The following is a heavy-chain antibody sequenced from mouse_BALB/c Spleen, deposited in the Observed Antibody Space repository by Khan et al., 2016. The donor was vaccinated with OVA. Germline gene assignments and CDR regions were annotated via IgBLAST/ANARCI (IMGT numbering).Heavy chain of an antibody. J-gene: IGHJ3*01. CDR3: TRSGYGTFAY. CDR1: GYSFTSYY. D-gene: IGHD2-1*01. CDR2: INPSNGGT. Sequence: QVQLQQSGAELVKPGASVRLSCTASGYSFTSYYLYWVKQRPGQGLEWIGDINPSNGGTNFTEKFKNKATLTVDKSSNTAYMQLSSLTSEDSAVYYCTRSGYGTFAYWGQGTLVTVSA. V-gene: IGHV1S81*02.